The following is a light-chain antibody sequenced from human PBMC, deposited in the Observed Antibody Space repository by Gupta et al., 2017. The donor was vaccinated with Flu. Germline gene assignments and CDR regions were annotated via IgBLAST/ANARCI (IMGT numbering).Light chain of an antibody. Sequence: SALTQPPSASGSPGQSVTISCTGTSSDVGGYNYVSWYQQHPGKAPKLIIYEVIQRPSGVPDRFSGSKSGNTASLTVSGLQAEDEAEYYCSSYADVNSMVFGGGTKLTV. V-gene: IGLV2-8*01. CDR1: SSDVGGYNY. J-gene: IGLJ2*01. CDR3: SSYADVNSMV. CDR2: EVI.